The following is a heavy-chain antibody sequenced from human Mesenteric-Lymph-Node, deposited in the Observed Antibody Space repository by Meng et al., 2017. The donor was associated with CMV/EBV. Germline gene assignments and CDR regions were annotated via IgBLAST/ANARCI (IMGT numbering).Heavy chain of an antibody. D-gene: IGHD2-21*01. CDR3: ARVGVEYLDAFDI. J-gene: IGHJ3*02. CDR2: IYYSGST. Sequence: SETLSLTCIVSGASISDYYWGWIRQPPGKGLEWIGSIYYSGSTYYNPSLKSRVTISVDTSKNQFSLKLSSVTAADTAVYYCARVGVEYLDAFDIWGQGTMVTVSS. V-gene: IGHV4-59*01. CDR1: GASISDYY.